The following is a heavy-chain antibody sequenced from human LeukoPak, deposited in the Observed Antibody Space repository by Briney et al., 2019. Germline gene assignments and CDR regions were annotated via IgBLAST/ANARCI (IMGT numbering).Heavy chain of an antibody. Sequence: PSETLSLTCTVSGGSISSYYWSWIRQPPGKGLEWIGYIYYSGSTNYNPSLKSRVTISVDTSKNQFSLKLSSVTAADTAVYYCARHSGIIVAYCSGGSCGAFDIWGQGTMVTVSS. D-gene: IGHD2-15*01. V-gene: IGHV4-59*08. CDR3: ARHSGIIVAYCSGGSCGAFDI. CDR1: GGSISSYY. J-gene: IGHJ3*02. CDR2: IYYSGST.